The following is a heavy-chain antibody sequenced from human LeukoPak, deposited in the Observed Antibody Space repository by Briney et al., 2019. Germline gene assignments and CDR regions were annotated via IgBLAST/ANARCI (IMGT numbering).Heavy chain of an antibody. CDR1: GYTFTGYY. Sequence: ASVKVSCKASGYTFTGYYMHWVRQAPGQGLEWMGWINPNSGGTNYAQKFQGRVTMTRDTSISTAYMELSRLRSDDTAVYYCAREYSSSWYERILDYWGQGTLVTVSS. J-gene: IGHJ4*02. CDR2: INPNSGGT. V-gene: IGHV1-2*02. D-gene: IGHD6-13*01. CDR3: AREYSSSWYERILDY.